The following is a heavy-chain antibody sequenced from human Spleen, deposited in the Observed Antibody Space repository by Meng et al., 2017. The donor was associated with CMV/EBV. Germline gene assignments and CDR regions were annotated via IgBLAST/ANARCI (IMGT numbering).Heavy chain of an antibody. CDR1: GFTFSSYW. CDR2: INSDGSST. D-gene: IGHD6-6*01. V-gene: IGHV3-74*01. Sequence: GGSLRLSCAASGFTFSSYWMHWVRQAPGKGLVWVSHINSDGSSTNYADSVKGRFTISRDNAKNSLFLQMNSLRAEDTALYYCARDRLYSSSSFAVLFDLWGQGTLVTVSS. J-gene: IGHJ5*02. CDR3: ARDRLYSSSSFAVLFDL.